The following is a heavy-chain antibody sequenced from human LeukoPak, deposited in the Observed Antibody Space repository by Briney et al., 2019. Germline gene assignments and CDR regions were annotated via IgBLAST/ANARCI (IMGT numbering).Heavy chain of an antibody. CDR3: ASGSGSYSSLGY. Sequence: ASVKVSCKASGYTFTSYDINWVRQATGQGLEWMGWMIPNSGNTGYAQKFQGRVTITRNTSISTAYMELSSLRSEDTAVYYCASGSGSYSSLGYWGQGTLVTVSS. V-gene: IGHV1-8*01. CDR1: GYTFTSYD. J-gene: IGHJ4*02. D-gene: IGHD3-10*01. CDR2: MIPNSGNT.